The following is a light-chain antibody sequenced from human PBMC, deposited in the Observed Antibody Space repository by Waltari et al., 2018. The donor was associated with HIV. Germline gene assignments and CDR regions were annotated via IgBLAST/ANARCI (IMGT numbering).Light chain of an antibody. CDR1: PSVLNSSSNKNS. Sequence: IVMTQSPDSLAVSLGERATINSKSTPSVLNSSSNKNSLAWYQQKSGQPPKLLIYWASTRESGVPERFSGSGSGTDFTLTISSLQAADVAVYYCQQHYTSPYTFGQGTKLEIK. CDR3: QQHYTSPYT. J-gene: IGKJ2*01. CDR2: WAS. V-gene: IGKV4-1*01.